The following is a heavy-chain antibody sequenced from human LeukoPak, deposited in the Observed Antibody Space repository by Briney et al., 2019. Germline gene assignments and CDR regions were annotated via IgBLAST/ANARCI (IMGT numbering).Heavy chain of an antibody. CDR2: IGRSNTIV. V-gene: IGHV3-48*03. Sequence: GGSLRLSCVASGFIFSDYEMNWVRQAPGKGLEWVSYIGRSNTIVYYADSVKGRFTGSRDNAKNSLYLQMNSLRAEDTGLYFCAREVAGSGKNGMDVWGQGTTVTVSS. CDR3: AREVAGSGKNGMDV. J-gene: IGHJ6*02. D-gene: IGHD6-19*01. CDR1: GFIFSDYE.